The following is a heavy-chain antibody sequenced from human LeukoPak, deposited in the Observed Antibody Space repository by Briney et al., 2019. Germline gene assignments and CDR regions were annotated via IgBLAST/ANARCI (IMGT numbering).Heavy chain of an antibody. J-gene: IGHJ3*02. CDR3: ARGKTYYYGSGSYAFDI. D-gene: IGHD3-10*01. CDR1: GFTFSSYW. CDR2: IKQDGSEK. Sequence: GGSLRLSCAASGFTFSSYWMSWVRQAPGKGLEWVANIKQDGSEKYYVDSVKGRFTISRDNAKNSLYLQMNSLRAEDTAVYYCARGKTYYYGSGSYAFDIWGQGTMVTVSS. V-gene: IGHV3-7*01.